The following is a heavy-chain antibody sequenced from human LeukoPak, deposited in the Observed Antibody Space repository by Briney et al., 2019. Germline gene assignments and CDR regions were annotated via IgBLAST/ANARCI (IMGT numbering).Heavy chain of an antibody. V-gene: IGHV1-46*01. CDR3: ARANCSSTSCAPDY. CDR1: GSPFTSTI. D-gene: IGHD2-2*01. Sequence: GASVKVSCKESGSPFTSTILTWVGQPPGQGLGWLGIINPSGGSTSYAQIFQGRVTMTRDTSTSTVYMELSRLRSEDTAVYYCARANCSSTSCAPDYWGQGMLVTVSS. CDR2: INPSGGST. J-gene: IGHJ4*02.